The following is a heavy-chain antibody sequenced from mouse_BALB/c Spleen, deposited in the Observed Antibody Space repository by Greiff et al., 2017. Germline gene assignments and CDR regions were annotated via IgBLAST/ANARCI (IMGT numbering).Heavy chain of an antibody. Sequence: EVKLVESGGGLVKPGGSLKLSCAASGFTFSDYYMYWVRQTPEKRLEWVATISDGGSYTYYPDSVKGRFTISRDNAKNNLYLQMSSLKSEATAMYHCARDLGGTWGAMDYGGQGTSVTVSS. CDR3: ARDLGGTWGAMDY. J-gene: IGHJ4*01. D-gene: IGHD4-1*01. CDR1: GFTFSDYY. CDR2: ISDGGSYT. V-gene: IGHV5-4*02.